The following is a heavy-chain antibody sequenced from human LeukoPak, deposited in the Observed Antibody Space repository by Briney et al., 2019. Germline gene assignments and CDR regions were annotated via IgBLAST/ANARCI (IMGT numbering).Heavy chain of an antibody. CDR2: ISYDGSNK. CDR1: GFTFSSYG. J-gene: IGHJ4*02. CDR3: AKGGPDNPFDY. V-gene: IGHV3-30*18. Sequence: GSLRLSCAASGFTFSSYGMHWVRQAPGKGLEWVAVISYDGSNKYYADSVKGRFTISRDNSKNTLYLQMNSLRAEDTAVYYCAKGGPDNPFDYWGQGTLVTVSS. D-gene: IGHD3-10*01.